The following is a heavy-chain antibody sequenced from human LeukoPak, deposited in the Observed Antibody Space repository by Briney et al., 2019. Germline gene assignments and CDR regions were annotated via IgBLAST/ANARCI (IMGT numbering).Heavy chain of an antibody. CDR2: ISSNGGST. J-gene: IGHJ4*02. V-gene: IGHV3-64*01. D-gene: IGHD3-16*01. CDR3: ATLGAEY. Sequence: GGSLRLSCAASGFTFRTYAMHWVRQAPGKGLEYVSAISSNGGSTYYANSVKGRFTISRDNSKNTVYLQMDNPKPEDMAVYYCATLGAEYWGQGTLVTVSS. CDR1: GFTFRTYA.